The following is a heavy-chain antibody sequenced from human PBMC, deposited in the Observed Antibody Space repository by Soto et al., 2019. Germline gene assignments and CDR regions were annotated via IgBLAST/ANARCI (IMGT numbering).Heavy chain of an antibody. V-gene: IGHV4-34*01. CDR2: INQSGST. D-gene: IGHD3-10*01. J-gene: IGHJ4*02. CDR1: GGSFTGYY. CDR3: ARGPLMSYHYGSGSRDRGYFDF. Sequence: QVQLQQWGAGLLKPLETLSLTCEVSGGSFTGYYWSWIRQPPGRGLEWIGEINQSGSTTYNPSLKSRVTMSVGASNKHFSLNVAAVTAADTAIYYCARGPLMSYHYGSGSRDRGYFDFWGEGSLGTVSS.